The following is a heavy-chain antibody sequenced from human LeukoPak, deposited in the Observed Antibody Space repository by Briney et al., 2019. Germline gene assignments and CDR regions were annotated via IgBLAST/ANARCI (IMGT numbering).Heavy chain of an antibody. J-gene: IGHJ4*02. CDR2: IIPIFGTA. D-gene: IGHD2-21*02. V-gene: IGHV1-69*01. CDR1: GGTFSSYA. CDR3: AREKAYCGGDCYSDY. Sequence: SVKVSCKASGGTFSSYAISWVRQAPGQGLEWMGGIIPIFGTANYAQKFQGRVTITADESTSTAYMELSSLRSEDTAVYYCAREKAYCGGDCYSDYWGQGTLVTVSS.